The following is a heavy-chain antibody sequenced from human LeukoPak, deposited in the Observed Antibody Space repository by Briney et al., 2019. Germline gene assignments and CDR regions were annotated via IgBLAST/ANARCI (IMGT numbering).Heavy chain of an antibody. Sequence: ASVKVSCKASGYTFINYAIHWVRQAPGQRLEWMGWINAYNSDTEYSQKFQGRVTITRDTSASTAYMELSTLRSEDTAVYYCARGSSSDWPLEYWGRGILLTVSS. CDR3: ARGSSSDWPLEY. V-gene: IGHV1-3*01. J-gene: IGHJ4*02. CDR2: INAYNSDT. CDR1: GYTFINYA. D-gene: IGHD6-19*01.